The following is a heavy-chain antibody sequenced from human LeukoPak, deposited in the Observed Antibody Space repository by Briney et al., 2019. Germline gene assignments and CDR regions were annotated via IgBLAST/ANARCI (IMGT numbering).Heavy chain of an antibody. D-gene: IGHD3-22*01. J-gene: IGHJ2*01. CDR2: IYYSGST. Sequence: PSETLSLTCTVSGGSISSYYWSWIRQPPGKGLEWIGYIYYSGSTNYNPSLKSRVTISVDTSKNQFSLKLSSVTAADTAVYYCARHSYYDSSGYLNWYFDLWGRGTLVTVSS. CDR3: ARHSYYDSSGYLNWYFDL. V-gene: IGHV4-59*08. CDR1: GGSISSYY.